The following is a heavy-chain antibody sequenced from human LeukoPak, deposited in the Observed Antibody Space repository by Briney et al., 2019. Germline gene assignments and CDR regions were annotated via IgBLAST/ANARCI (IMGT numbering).Heavy chain of an antibody. CDR3: ARGGPYSSGWYSVDY. CDR1: GFTVSSNY. V-gene: IGHV3-66*01. CDR2: IYSGGST. D-gene: IGHD6-19*01. Sequence: PGGSLRLSCAASGFTVSSNYMSWVRQAPGKGLEWVSVIYSGGSTYYADSVKGRFTTSRDNSKNTLYLQMNSLRAEDTAVYYCARGGPYSSGWYSVDYWGQGTLVTVSS. J-gene: IGHJ4*02.